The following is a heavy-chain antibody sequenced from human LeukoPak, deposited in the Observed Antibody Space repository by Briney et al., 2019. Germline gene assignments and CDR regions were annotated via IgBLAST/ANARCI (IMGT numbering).Heavy chain of an antibody. V-gene: IGHV4-59*08. Sequence: ASETLSLTCTVSGGSISSYYWSWIRQPPGKGLEWIGYIYYSGSTNYNPSLKSRVTISVDTSKNQVSLKLRSVTAADTAVYYCARVVWGGDFHYSLDVWGKGTTVIVSS. CDR1: GGSISSYY. D-gene: IGHD7-27*01. J-gene: IGHJ6*03. CDR3: ARVVWGGDFHYSLDV. CDR2: IYYSGST.